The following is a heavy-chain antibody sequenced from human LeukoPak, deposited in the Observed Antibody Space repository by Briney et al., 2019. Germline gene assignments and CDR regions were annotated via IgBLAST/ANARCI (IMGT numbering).Heavy chain of an antibody. Sequence: GGSPRLSCAASGFTFSSYWMTWVRQAPGKGLEWVANIKEDGSEKNYVDSVKGRFTISRDNAKNSLYLQMNNLRADDTAVYYCTRLRYSDYWGQGTLVTVSS. D-gene: IGHD3-9*01. V-gene: IGHV3-7*01. CDR1: GFTFSSYW. CDR3: TRLRYSDY. CDR2: IKEDGSEK. J-gene: IGHJ4*02.